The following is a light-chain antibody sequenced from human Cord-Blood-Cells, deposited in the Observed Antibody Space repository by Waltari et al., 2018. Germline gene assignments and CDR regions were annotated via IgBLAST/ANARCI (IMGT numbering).Light chain of an antibody. Sequence: EIVMTKSPNSLAENLGGRGTTIGKSRRSVLYSSNNKNYLAWYQQKPGQPPKLLIYWASTRESGVPDRFSGSGSGTDFTLTISSLQAEDVAVYYCQQYYSTPWTFGQGTKVEIK. CDR3: QQYYSTPWT. V-gene: IGKV4-1*01. CDR1: RSVLYSSNNKNY. CDR2: WAS. J-gene: IGKJ1*01.